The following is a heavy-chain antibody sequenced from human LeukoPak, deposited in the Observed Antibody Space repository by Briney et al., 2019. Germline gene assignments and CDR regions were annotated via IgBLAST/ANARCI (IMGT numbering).Heavy chain of an antibody. J-gene: IGHJ4*02. CDR3: KDVPRGTVSY. D-gene: IGHD2-15*01. Sequence: GGSLRLSCPASDSIFIIKRMHWLGQTPGKRLEWVAELNEDGTVKYYVDSVKGRFTITRDNAKNSLYLKMKCTRVEYGGVSFCKDVPRGTVSYWGRGTLVTVSS. CDR2: LNEDGTVK. CDR1: DSIFIIKR. V-gene: IGHV3-7*01.